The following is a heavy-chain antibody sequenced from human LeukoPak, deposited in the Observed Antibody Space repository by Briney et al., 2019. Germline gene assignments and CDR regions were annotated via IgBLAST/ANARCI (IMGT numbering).Heavy chain of an antibody. D-gene: IGHD6-19*01. Sequence: ASVKVSCKASGYTFTSYYMHWVRQAPGQGLEWMGIINPSGGSTSYAQKFQGRVTMTRDMSTSTVYMELSSLRSEDTAVYYCASQTIRGSGWYMGVDYWGQGTLVTVSS. CDR1: GYTFTSYY. J-gene: IGHJ4*02. CDR3: ASQTIRGSGWYMGVDY. V-gene: IGHV1-46*01. CDR2: INPSGGST.